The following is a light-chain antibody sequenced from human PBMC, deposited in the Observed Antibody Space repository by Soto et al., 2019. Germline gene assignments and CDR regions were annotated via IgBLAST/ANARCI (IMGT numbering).Light chain of an antibody. V-gene: IGLV4-69*01. CDR1: SGHSSYA. CDR3: QTWGTGIHWV. Sequence: QSVLTQSPSAFASLGASVKLTCTLSSGHSSYAIAWHQQQPEKGPRYLMKLNSDGSHSKGDGIPDRFSGSSSGAERYLTISSLQSEDEADYYCQTWGTGIHWVFGGGTKVTVL. J-gene: IGLJ3*02. CDR2: LNSDGSH.